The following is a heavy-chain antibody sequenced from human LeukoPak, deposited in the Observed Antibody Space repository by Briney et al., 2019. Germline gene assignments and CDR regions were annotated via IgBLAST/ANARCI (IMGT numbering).Heavy chain of an antibody. CDR1: GYTFTSYG. V-gene: IGHV1-18*01. CDR3: AREAPKLSYYDFWSSYSSYFDY. D-gene: IGHD3-3*01. CDR2: ISAYNGNT. J-gene: IGHJ4*02. Sequence: ASVKVSCKASGYTFTSYGISWVRQAPGQGLEWMGWISAYNGNTNYAQKLQGRVTMTTDTSTSTAYMELRSLRSDDTAVYYCAREAPKLSYYDFWSSYSSYFDYWGQGTLVTVSS.